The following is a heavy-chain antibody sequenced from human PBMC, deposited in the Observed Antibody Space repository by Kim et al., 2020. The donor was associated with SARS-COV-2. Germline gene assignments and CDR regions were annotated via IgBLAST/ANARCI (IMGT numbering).Heavy chain of an antibody. CDR3: ARIAGRVAVAGFDY. J-gene: IGHJ4*02. V-gene: IGHV4-59*01. Sequence: SETLSLTCTVSGGSISSYYWSWIRQPPGKGLEWIGYIYYSGSTNYNPSLKSRVTISVDTSKNQFSLKLSSVTAADTAVYYCARIAGRVAVAGFDYWGQGTLVTVSS. D-gene: IGHD6-19*01. CDR1: GGSISSYY. CDR2: IYYSGST.